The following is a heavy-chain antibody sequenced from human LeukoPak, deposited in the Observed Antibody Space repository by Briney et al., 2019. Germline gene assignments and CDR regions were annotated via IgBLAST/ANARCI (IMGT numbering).Heavy chain of an antibody. CDR2: ISSSSSYI. J-gene: IGHJ4*02. CDR1: GFTFSSYS. Sequence: GALRLSCAASGFTFSSYSMNWVRQAPGKGLEWVSSISSSSSYIYYADSVKGRFTISRDNAKNSLYLQMNSLRAKDTAAYYCARDPDRRYFDWLRAFDYWGQGTLVTVSS. D-gene: IGHD3-9*01. CDR3: ARDPDRRYFDWLRAFDY. V-gene: IGHV3-21*01.